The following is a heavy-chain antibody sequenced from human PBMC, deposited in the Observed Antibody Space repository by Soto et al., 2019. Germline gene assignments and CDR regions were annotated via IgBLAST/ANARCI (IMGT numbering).Heavy chain of an antibody. V-gene: IGHV3-23*01. CDR2: ISGSGGST. D-gene: IGHD6-13*01. Sequence: GGSLRLSCAASGFTFSSYAMSWVRQAPGKGLEWVSAISGSGGSTYYADSVKGLFTISRDNSKNTLYLQMNSLRAEDTAVYYCAKLTTSHPRIAAHDYWGQGTPVSLAS. CDR3: AKLTTSHPRIAAHDY. CDR1: GFTFSSYA. J-gene: IGHJ4*02.